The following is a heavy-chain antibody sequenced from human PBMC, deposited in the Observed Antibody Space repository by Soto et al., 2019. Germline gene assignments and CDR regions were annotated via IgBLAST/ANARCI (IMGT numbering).Heavy chain of an antibody. CDR3: ARDDYGDSNDAFDI. CDR1: GYTFTGYY. V-gene: IGHV1-2*04. J-gene: IGHJ3*02. CDR2: INPNSGGT. Sequence: GASVKVSCKASGYTFTGYYMHWVRQAPGQGLEWMGWINPNSGGTNYAQKFQGWVTMTRDTSISTAYMELSRLRSDDTAVYYCARDDYGDSNDAFDIWGQGTMVTVSS. D-gene: IGHD4-17*01.